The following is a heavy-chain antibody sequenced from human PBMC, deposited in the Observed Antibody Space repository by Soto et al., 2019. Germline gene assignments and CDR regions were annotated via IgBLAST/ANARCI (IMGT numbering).Heavy chain of an antibody. J-gene: IGHJ6*02. D-gene: IGHD6-13*01. CDR2: TYPEDSQT. Sequence: GESLKISCKASGYSFTSYWIGWVRQISGKGLGWMGITYPEDSQTLYSPSFQGQVTISADKSISTVYLQWSSLKASDTAMYYCARTAAAGKYYYGVDVWGQGTTVTVSS. CDR1: GYSFTSYW. V-gene: IGHV5-51*01. CDR3: ARTAAAGKYYYGVDV.